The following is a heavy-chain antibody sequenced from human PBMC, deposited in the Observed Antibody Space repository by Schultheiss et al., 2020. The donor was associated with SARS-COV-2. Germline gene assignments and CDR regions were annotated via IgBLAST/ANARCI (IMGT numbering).Heavy chain of an antibody. J-gene: IGHJ4*02. CDR3: AKSGQYYDRSNSGFYYWDF. V-gene: IGHV3-48*03. Sequence: GGSLRLSCAASGFTFSSYEMNWVRQAPGKGLEWVSYISSSGSTIYYADSVKGRFTISRDNAKNSLYLQVNSLRAEDMTVYYCAKSGQYYDRSNSGFYYWDFLGQGALVTVSS. CDR1: GFTFSSYE. CDR2: ISSSGSTI. D-gene: IGHD3-22*01.